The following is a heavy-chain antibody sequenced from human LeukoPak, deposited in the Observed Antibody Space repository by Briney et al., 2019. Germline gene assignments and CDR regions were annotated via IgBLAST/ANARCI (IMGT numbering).Heavy chain of an antibody. CDR3: AKVAYDFWSGYYYYYYYTDV. CDR1: GFTFSSYA. J-gene: IGHJ6*03. Sequence: GGSLRLSCAASGFTFSSYAMSWVRQAPGKGLEWVSAISGSGGSTYYADSVKGRFTISRDNSKNTLYLQMNSLRAEDTAVYYCAKVAYDFWSGYYYYYYYTDVWGKGTTVTVSS. D-gene: IGHD3-3*01. V-gene: IGHV3-23*01. CDR2: ISGSGGST.